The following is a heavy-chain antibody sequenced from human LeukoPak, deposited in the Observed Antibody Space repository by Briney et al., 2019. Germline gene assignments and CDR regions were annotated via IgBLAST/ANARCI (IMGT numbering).Heavy chain of an antibody. CDR1: GFTFSSYW. Sequence: GGSLRLSCAASGFTFSSYWMHWVRQAPGKGLVWVSRINSDGSSTSYADSVKGRFTISRDNAKNTLYLQMNSLRAEDTAVYYCARANTHLSATVAHYYYYYYMDVWGKGTTVTVSS. CDR3: ARANTHLSATVAHYYYYYYMDV. CDR2: INSDGSST. V-gene: IGHV3-74*01. D-gene: IGHD4-23*01. J-gene: IGHJ6*03.